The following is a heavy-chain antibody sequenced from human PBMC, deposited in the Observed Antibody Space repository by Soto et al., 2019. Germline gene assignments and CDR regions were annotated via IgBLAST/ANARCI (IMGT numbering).Heavy chain of an antibody. Sequence: GESLKVSCKGSGYSFAGYWITWVLQKPGQSLEWMGRIDPSDSRTYYSPSFRGHVTISVTKSITTVFLQWSSLRASDTAMYYCARQIYDSDTGPNFQYYFDSWGQGTPVTVSS. CDR3: ARQIYDSDTGPNFQYYFDS. CDR1: GYSFAGYW. D-gene: IGHD3-22*01. V-gene: IGHV5-10-1*01. J-gene: IGHJ4*02. CDR2: IDPSDSRT.